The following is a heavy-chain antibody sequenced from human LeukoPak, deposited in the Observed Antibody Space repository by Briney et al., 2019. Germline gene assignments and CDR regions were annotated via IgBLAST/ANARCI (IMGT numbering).Heavy chain of an antibody. Sequence: PGRSLRLSCAASGFTFSSYGMHWVRQAPGKGLEWVAVISYDGSNKYYADSVKGRFTISRDNSKNTLYLQMNSLRAEGTAVYYCAKEGGSWCLFDYWGQGTLVTVSS. CDR2: ISYDGSNK. V-gene: IGHV3-30*18. J-gene: IGHJ4*02. CDR3: AKEGGSWCLFDY. D-gene: IGHD6-13*01. CDR1: GFTFSSYG.